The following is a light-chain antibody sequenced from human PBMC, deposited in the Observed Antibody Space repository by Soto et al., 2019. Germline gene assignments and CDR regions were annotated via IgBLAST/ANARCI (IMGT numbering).Light chain of an antibody. CDR2: EVT. V-gene: IGLV2-14*03. CDR1: DSDIGSYNY. Sequence: QSVLAQPASASGSPGQSITISCTGTDSDIGSYNYVSWYQQPPGKAPKLIIYEVTNRPSGVSDRFSGSKSANTASLTISGLQADDEADYYCSSYTSGSMLFGGGTKVTVL. J-gene: IGLJ3*02. CDR3: SSYTSGSML.